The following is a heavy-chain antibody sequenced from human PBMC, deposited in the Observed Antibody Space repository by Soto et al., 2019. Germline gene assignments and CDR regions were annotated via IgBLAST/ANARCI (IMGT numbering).Heavy chain of an antibody. CDR1: GFTFSSYW. CDR2: INSDGSDT. CDR3: ARDPGAWELPIDF. Sequence: PGGSLRLSCAVSGFTFSSYWMHWVRQAPGKGLVWVSRINSDGSDTSYAGSMKGRFTISRDNAKNTLYLQMNSLRAEDTAVYYCARDPGAWELPIDFWGLGTLVTVSS. V-gene: IGHV3-74*01. J-gene: IGHJ4*02. D-gene: IGHD1-26*01.